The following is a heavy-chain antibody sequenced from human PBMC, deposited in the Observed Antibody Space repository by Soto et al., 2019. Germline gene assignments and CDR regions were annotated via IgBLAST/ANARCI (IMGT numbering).Heavy chain of an antibody. CDR2: ISWNSGSI. J-gene: IGHJ3*01. V-gene: IGHV3-9*01. CDR3: AKDRGFDFLWGIRAFDV. Sequence: EVQLVESGGGLVQPGRSLRLSCAASGFKFDDYAIHWVRQAPGKGLVWVSSISWNSGSIAYAHSVKGRFTISRDNAKKSLYLQMNSLRTEDTALYYCAKDRGFDFLWGIRAFDVWGQGTMVTVSS. CDR1: GFKFDDYA. D-gene: IGHD3-16*01.